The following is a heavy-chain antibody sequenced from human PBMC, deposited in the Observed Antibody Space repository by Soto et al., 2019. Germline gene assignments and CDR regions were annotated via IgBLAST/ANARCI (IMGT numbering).Heavy chain of an antibody. CDR1: GGSISEKY. CDR2: IFANGHT. D-gene: IGHD6-13*01. J-gene: IGHJ5*02. Sequence: SETLSLTCIVSGGSISEKYWNWVRQPPGKGLEWIGLIFANGHTDYNPSLKSRVTMSVDASKNQFSLRLTSMTAADTAVYYCVASLAASGLNWLEPWGRGTLVTVSS. CDR3: VASLAASGLNWLEP. V-gene: IGHV4-4*07.